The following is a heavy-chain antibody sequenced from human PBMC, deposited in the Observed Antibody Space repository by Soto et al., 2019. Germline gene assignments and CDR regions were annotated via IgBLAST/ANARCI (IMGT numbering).Heavy chain of an antibody. V-gene: IGHV5-51*01. J-gene: IGHJ5*02. CDR3: ARLSRRVAQESNYFDP. Sequence: SGESLKISCKVSGYSFSTSWVGWVRQLPGKGLEWMGIIYPGDSDSRYGPSFEGHVTFSVDKSISTAYLEWSSLKASDTAIYYCARLSRRVAQESNYFDPWGQGTLVTVSS. CDR1: GYSFSTSW. CDR2: IYPGDSDS. D-gene: IGHD2-8*01.